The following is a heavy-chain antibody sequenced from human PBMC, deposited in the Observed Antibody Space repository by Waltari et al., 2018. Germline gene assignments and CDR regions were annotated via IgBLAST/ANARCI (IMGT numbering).Heavy chain of an antibody. CDR3: ARDRGRGLYLDT. J-gene: IGHJ4*02. CDR1: GEYVTNSYW. CDR2: VHGSGRA. D-gene: IGHD2-15*01. Sequence: QLQESGPGLMKPSGTLSLSCAVSGEYVTNSYWWSWVRQSPQTGLEWIGQVHGSGRANYNPSFASRVTVSLDTSKNQFSREVTSATAADTAVYFCARDRGRGLYLDTWGPGTLVTVSP. V-gene: IGHV4-4*02.